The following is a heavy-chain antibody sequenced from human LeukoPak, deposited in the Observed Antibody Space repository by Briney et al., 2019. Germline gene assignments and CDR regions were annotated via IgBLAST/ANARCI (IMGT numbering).Heavy chain of an antibody. J-gene: IGHJ4*02. D-gene: IGHD6-6*01. Sequence: PGGSLRLSCAASGFTFSSYSMNWVRQAPGKGLEWVSSISSSSSYIYYADSVKGRFTISRDNAKNSLYLQMNSLRAEDTAVYYCARDIAARRPFDYWGQGTLVTVSS. CDR3: ARDIAARRPFDY. CDR2: ISSSSSYI. V-gene: IGHV3-21*01. CDR1: GFTFSSYS.